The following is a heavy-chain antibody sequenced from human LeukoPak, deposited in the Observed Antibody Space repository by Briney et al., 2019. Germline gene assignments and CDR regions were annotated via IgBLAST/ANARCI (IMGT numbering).Heavy chain of an antibody. J-gene: IGHJ4*02. D-gene: IGHD3-10*01. CDR1: GYTFTSYG. V-gene: IGHV1-18*01. Sequence: ASVKVSCKASGYTFTSYGISWVRQAPGQGLEWMGWISAYNGNTNYAQKLQGRVTMTTDTSTSTAYMELRSLRSDDTAVYYCASMVRGVTLFDYWGQGTLVTVSS. CDR3: ASMVRGVTLFDY. CDR2: ISAYNGNT.